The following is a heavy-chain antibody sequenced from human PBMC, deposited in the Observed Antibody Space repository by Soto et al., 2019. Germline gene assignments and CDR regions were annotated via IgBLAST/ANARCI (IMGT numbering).Heavy chain of an antibody. CDR1: GLTFARSA. J-gene: IGHJ4*02. CDR3: AADYNFLSGQYNFDY. D-gene: IGHD3-3*01. CDR2: IVVGSGNT. V-gene: IGHV1-58*01. Sequence: ASVKVSCKTSGLTFARSAVQWVRQARGQRLEWIGWIVVGSGNTNYAQKFQERITITRDMSTNTAYMELSGLRSEDTAVYYCAADYNFLSGQYNFDYWGQGTLVTVSS.